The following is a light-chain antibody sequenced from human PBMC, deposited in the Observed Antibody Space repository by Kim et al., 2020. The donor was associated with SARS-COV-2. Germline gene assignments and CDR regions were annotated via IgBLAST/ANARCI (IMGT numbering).Light chain of an antibody. CDR3: QLYGSSPPT. Sequence: SPGERATLSGRASQSISSNYLARHQQKPGQAPRLLIHGASSRATGIPDRFSGSGSETDFTLTINKLEPEDFAVFYCQLYGSSPPTFGQRTKVDSK. CDR2: GAS. J-gene: IGKJ1*01. CDR1: QSISSNY. V-gene: IGKV3-20*01.